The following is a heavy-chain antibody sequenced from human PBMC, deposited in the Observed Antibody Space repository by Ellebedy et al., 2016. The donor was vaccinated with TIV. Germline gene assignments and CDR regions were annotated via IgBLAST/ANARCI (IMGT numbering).Heavy chain of an antibody. Sequence: SETLSLTCTVSGGSVTSYYWSWIRQPPGKGLEWIAYIYYSGSTYYNPSVKRRLIISVETSKNQFSLRLSSVTAADTAVYYCARVAYGDYWWFDPWGQGTLVTVSS. J-gene: IGHJ5*02. V-gene: IGHV4-59*08. D-gene: IGHD4-17*01. CDR2: IYYSGST. CDR3: ARVAYGDYWWFDP. CDR1: GGSVTSYY.